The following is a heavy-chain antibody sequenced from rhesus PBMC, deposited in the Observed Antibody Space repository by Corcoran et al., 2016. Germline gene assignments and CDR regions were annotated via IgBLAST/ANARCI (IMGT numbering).Heavy chain of an antibody. Sequence: QVQLQQWGEGLVKPSETLSLTCAVSGGSISSNYWRWIRQPPGKGLEWIGYIYGSCGSTYYNPSLNSPGTISTDTSKNQFSLRLSAVTAADTAVYYCARSPIVGRVRSYFDDWGQGVLVTVSS. D-gene: IGHD5-24*01. CDR2: IYGSCGST. CDR1: GGSISSNY. CDR3: ARSPIVGRVRSYFDD. J-gene: IGHJ4*01. V-gene: IGHV4-160*01.